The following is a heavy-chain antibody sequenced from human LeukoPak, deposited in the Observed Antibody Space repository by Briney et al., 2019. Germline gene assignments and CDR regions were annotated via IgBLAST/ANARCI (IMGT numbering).Heavy chain of an antibody. V-gene: IGHV1-18*04. CDR3: ARYSRGDYYGSGSPSNWFDP. CDR2: ISAYNGNT. CDR1: GYTFTGYY. D-gene: IGHD3-10*01. Sequence: ASVKVSCKASGYTFTGYYMHWVRQAPGQGLEWVGWISAYNGNTNYAQKLQGRVTMTTDTSTSTAYMELRSLRSDDTAVYYCARYSRGDYYGSGSPSNWFDPWGQGTLVTVAS. J-gene: IGHJ5*02.